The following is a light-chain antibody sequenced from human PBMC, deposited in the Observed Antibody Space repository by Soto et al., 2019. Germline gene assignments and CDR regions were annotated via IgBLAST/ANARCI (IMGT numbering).Light chain of an antibody. J-gene: IGLJ2*01. CDR2: SNN. V-gene: IGLV1-44*01. Sequence: QSVLTQPPSASGTPGQRVTMSCSGSSSNIGSNTVNWYQQLPGTAPKLLIYSNNQRPSGVPDRFSGSKSGTSASLAISGLHSEDESDYYCAAWDDCLNGRVFGGGTKLTVL. CDR1: SSNIGSNT. CDR3: AAWDDCLNGRV.